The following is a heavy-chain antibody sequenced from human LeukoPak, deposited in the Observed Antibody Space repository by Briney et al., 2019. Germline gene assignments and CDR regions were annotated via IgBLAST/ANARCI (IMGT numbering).Heavy chain of an antibody. CDR1: GFIFSSYG. Sequence: GTSLRLSCAASGFIFSSYGMHWVRQAPGKGLEWVAGMWYDGRNKDYADSVKGRFTISRDNSKSTLYLEMNSLRAEDTAVYYCARDVGRMQLAEDYWGQGTLVTVSS. V-gene: IGHV3-33*01. CDR2: MWYDGRNK. CDR3: ARDVGRMQLAEDY. D-gene: IGHD1-1*01. J-gene: IGHJ4*02.